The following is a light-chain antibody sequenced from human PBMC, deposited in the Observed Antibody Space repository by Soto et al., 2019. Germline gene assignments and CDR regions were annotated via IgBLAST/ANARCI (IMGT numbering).Light chain of an antibody. CDR2: EVT. CDR1: SSDIGNYNA. J-gene: IGLJ1*01. CDR3: GSWTTYRPYV. V-gene: IGLV2-14*01. Sequence: QSVLTQPSSVSGSPGQSITIPCTGTSSDIGNYNAVSWYQQHPGKAPKLIIYEVTNRPSGVYDRFSGSKSGNTASLTISGLQAEDEADYYCGSWTTYRPYVFATGTKVTVL.